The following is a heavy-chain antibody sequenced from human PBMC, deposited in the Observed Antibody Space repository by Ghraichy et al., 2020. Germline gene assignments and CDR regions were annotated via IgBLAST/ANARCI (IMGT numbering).Heavy chain of an antibody. D-gene: IGHD5-18*01. Sequence: SQTLSLTCAVYGGSFSGYYWSWIRQPPGKGLEWIGEINHSGSTNYNPSLKSRVTISVDTSKNQFSLNLSSVTAAETAVYYCARAAASEGRGYSYGYRVGNYYYYYMDVWGKGTTVTVSS. J-gene: IGHJ6*03. V-gene: IGHV4-34*01. CDR3: ARAAASEGRGYSYGYRVGNYYYYYMDV. CDR2: INHSGST. CDR1: GGSFSGYY.